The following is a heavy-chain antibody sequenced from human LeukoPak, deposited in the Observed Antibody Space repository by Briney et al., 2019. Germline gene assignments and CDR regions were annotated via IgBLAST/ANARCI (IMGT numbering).Heavy chain of an antibody. CDR2: ISGSGGST. Sequence: GGSLRLSCAASGFTFSSYGMSWVRQAPGKGLEWVSAISGSGGSTYYADSVKGRFTISRDNSKNTLYLQMNSLRAEDTAVYYCAKDEPPVLLWFGELLASYDYWGQGTLVTVSS. CDR1: GFTFSSYG. V-gene: IGHV3-23*01. J-gene: IGHJ4*02. D-gene: IGHD3-10*01. CDR3: AKDEPPVLLWFGELLASYDY.